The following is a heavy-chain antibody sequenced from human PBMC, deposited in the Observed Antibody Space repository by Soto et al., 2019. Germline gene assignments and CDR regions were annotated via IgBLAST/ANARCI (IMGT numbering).Heavy chain of an antibody. V-gene: IGHV3-23*01. CDR3: VKGFWGDN. CDR2: ISGGGHI. D-gene: IGHD3-16*01. CDR1: GFAFNTFD. J-gene: IGHJ4*02. Sequence: EVQLLESGGGLVQPGGSLRLSCTGSGFAFNTFDMAWVRQAPGKGLEYVSGISGGGHINYADSVKGRFTISRDESRNTWYLQMNSLRVEETATYYCVKGFWGDNWGQGALVSVSS.